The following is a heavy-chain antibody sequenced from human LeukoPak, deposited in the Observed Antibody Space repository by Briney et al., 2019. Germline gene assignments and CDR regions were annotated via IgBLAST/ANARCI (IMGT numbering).Heavy chain of an antibody. Sequence: SEPLSLTCTVSGGSTSSSSYYWGWIRQPPGKGLEWIGTMYYSGSTYYNPSLKSRVTMSVDTSKNQFSLKLSSVTAADTAVYYCARLSGYTSGWYVDYWGQGTLVTVSS. D-gene: IGHD6-19*01. V-gene: IGHV4-39*01. J-gene: IGHJ4*02. CDR3: ARLSGYTSGWYVDY. CDR2: MYYSGST. CDR1: GGSTSSSSYY.